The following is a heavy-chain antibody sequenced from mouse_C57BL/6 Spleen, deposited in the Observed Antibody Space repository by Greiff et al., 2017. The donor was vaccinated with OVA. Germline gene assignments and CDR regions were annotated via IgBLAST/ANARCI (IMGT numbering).Heavy chain of an antibody. J-gene: IGHJ3*01. D-gene: IGHD1-1*01. CDR2: IWTGGGT. Sequence: VKLVESGPGLVAPSQSLSITCTVSGFSLTSYAISWVRQPPGKGLEWLGVIWTGGGTNYNSALKSRLSISKDNSKSQVFLKMNSLQTDDTARYYCARPYYYGSSYGFAYWGQGTLVTVSA. V-gene: IGHV2-9-1*01. CDR3: ARPYYYGSSYGFAY. CDR1: GFSLTSYA.